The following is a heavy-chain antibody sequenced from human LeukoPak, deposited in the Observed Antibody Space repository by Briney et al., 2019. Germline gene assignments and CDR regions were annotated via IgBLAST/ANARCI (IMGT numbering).Heavy chain of an antibody. Sequence: ASVKVSCKASGYTFTSYGISWVRQAPGQGLEWMGWISAYNGNTNYAQKLQGSVTMTTDTSTSTAYMELRSLRSDDTAVYYCASGGRPYYDSSGFVDYWGQGTLVTVSS. CDR1: GYTFTSYG. CDR2: ISAYNGNT. D-gene: IGHD3-22*01. J-gene: IGHJ4*02. V-gene: IGHV1-18*01. CDR3: ASGGRPYYDSSGFVDY.